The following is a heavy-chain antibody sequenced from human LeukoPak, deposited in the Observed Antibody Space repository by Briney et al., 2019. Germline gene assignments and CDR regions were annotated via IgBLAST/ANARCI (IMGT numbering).Heavy chain of an antibody. CDR2: MNPNSGNT. D-gene: IGHD3-22*01. CDR1: GYTFTSYD. CDR3: ASLGYYDSSGYGY. Sequence: ASVKVSCKASGYTFTSYDINWVRQATGQGLEWMGWMNPNSGNTGYAQKFQGRVTMTRDTSISTAYMELSGLRSDDTAVYYCASLGYYDSSGYGYWGQGTLVTVSS. J-gene: IGHJ4*02. V-gene: IGHV1-8*02.